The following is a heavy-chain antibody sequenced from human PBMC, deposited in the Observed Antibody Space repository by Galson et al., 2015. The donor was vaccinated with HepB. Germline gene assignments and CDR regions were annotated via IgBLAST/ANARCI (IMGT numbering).Heavy chain of an antibody. CDR3: ARWGGYDSSGYYGYYFDY. J-gene: IGHJ4*02. CDR2: IDPSDSYT. Sequence: QSGAEVKKPGESLRISCKGSGYSFTSYWISWVRQMPGKGLEWMGRIDPSDSYTNYSPSFQGHVTISADKSISTAYLQWSSLKASDTAMYYCARWGGYDSSGYYGYYFDYWGQGTLVTVSS. V-gene: IGHV5-10-1*01. D-gene: IGHD3-22*01. CDR1: GYSFTSYW.